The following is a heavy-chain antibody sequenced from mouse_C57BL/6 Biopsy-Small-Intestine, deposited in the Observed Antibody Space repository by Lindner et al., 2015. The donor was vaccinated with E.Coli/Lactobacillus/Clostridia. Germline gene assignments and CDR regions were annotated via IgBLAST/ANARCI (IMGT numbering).Heavy chain of an antibody. CDR2: IYPRDGSS. CDR3: AREGNYYGTNYDFDV. CDR1: GYTFTNYD. J-gene: IGHJ1*03. V-gene: IGHV1-85*01. Sequence: QESGPELVKPGASVRLSCKASGYTFTNYDINWVKQRPGQGLEWIGRIYPRDGSSNYNEKFKGKATLTVDTSSSTAYMELHSLTSEDSAVYFCAREGNYYGTNYDFDVWGTGTTVTVSS. D-gene: IGHD1-1*01.